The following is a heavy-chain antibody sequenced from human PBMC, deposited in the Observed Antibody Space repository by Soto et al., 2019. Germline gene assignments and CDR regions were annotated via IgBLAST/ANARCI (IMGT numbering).Heavy chain of an antibody. CDR1: GFTFSSYA. Sequence: GGSLRLSCAASGFTFSSYAMSWVRQAPGKGLEWVSAISGSGGSTYYADSVKGRFTISRDNSKNTLYLQMNSLRAEDMAVYYCAKSYPPNYYDSSGYDYWGQGTLVTVSS. D-gene: IGHD3-22*01. CDR3: AKSYPPNYYDSSGYDY. J-gene: IGHJ4*02. V-gene: IGHV3-23*01. CDR2: ISGSGGST.